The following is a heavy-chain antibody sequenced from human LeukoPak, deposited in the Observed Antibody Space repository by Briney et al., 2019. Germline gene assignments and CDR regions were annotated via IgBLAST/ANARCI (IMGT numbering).Heavy chain of an antibody. D-gene: IGHD5-18*01. CDR2: IIPIFGTA. Sequence: SVKVSCEASGGTFSSYAISWVRQAPGQGLEWMGRIIPIFGTANYAQKFQGRVTITTDESTSTAYMELSSLRSEDTAVYYCARDFFRDGYINFDYWGRGTLVTVSS. CDR3: ARDFFRDGYINFDY. V-gene: IGHV1-69*05. CDR1: GGTFSSYA. J-gene: IGHJ4*02.